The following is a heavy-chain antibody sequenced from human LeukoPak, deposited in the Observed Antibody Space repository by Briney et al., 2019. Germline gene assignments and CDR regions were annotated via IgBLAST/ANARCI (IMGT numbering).Heavy chain of an antibody. CDR3: ARDLYYYDSSGYRGNWFDP. J-gene: IGHJ5*02. Sequence: KASETLSLTCAVSGGSISSGGYSWSWIRQPPGKGLEGIGYIYHSGSTYYNPSLKSRVTISVDRSKNQFPLKLSSVTAADTAVYYCARDLYYYDSSGYRGNWFDPWGQGTLVTVSS. D-gene: IGHD3-22*01. CDR2: IYHSGST. V-gene: IGHV4-30-2*01. CDR1: GGSISSGGYS.